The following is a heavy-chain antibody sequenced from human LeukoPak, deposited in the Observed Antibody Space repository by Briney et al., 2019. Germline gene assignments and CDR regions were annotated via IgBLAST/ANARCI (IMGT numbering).Heavy chain of an antibody. CDR1: GFTFTSYS. J-gene: IGHJ4*02. D-gene: IGHD1-14*01. CDR3: AKDTGY. CDR2: TSDRGDYT. V-gene: IGHV3-23*01. Sequence: GGSLRLSCAASGFTFTSYSMSWVRQAPGKGLEWVSGTSDRGDYTYYADSVKGRFTISRDNSKNTLYLQMNSLRAEDTAVYYCAKDTGYWGQGTLVTVSS.